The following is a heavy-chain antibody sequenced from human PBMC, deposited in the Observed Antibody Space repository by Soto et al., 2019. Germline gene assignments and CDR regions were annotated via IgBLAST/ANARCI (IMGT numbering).Heavy chain of an antibody. CDR2: FRESGGTT. CDR3: AKDSHWAIISPLHDY. CDR1: GFGFTFSTSA. V-gene: IGHV3-23*01. J-gene: IGHJ4*01. D-gene: IGHD3-16*01. Sequence: GSLRLSCAASGFGFTFSTSAMSWVRQAPGKGLEWVSTFRESGGTTHYANSVKGRFTISRDTSKNMLYLQMNSLRAEDTAIYYCAKDSHWAIISPLHDYWGHGTLVTVSS.